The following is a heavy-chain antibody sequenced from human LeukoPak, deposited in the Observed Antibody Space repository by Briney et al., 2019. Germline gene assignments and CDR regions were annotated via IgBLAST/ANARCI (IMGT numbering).Heavy chain of an antibody. Sequence: GGTLRLSCAASGFTFSHHGMNWVRQAPGKGLEWVSIISSGSSAIFSADALKGRFTISRDDAKNLLYLDMNSLRAEDTAVYYCARGHTAVTRHFDFWGQGTLVTVSS. V-gene: IGHV3-21*01. CDR1: GFTFSHHG. D-gene: IGHD4-17*01. CDR3: ARGHTAVTRHFDF. CDR2: ISSGSSAI. J-gene: IGHJ4*02.